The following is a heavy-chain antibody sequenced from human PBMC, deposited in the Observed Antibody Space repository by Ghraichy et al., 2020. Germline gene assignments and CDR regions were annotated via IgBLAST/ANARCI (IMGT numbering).Heavy chain of an antibody. CDR3: AKAASRQLPNLMDV. CDR2: ISYDGSNK. Sequence: GGSLRLSCAASGFTFSSYGMHWVRQAPGKGLEWVAVISYDGSNKYYADSVKGRFTISRDNSKNTLYLQMNSLRAEDTAVYYCAKAASRQLPNLMDVWGQGTTVTVSS. V-gene: IGHV3-30*18. J-gene: IGHJ6*02. D-gene: IGHD1-7*01. CDR1: GFTFSSYG.